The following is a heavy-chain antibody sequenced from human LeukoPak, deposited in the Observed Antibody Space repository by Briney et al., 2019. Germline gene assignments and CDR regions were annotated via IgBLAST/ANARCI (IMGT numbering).Heavy chain of an antibody. J-gene: IGHJ4*02. CDR2: ISYDGSNK. CDR1: GFTFSSYG. V-gene: IGHV3-30*18. CDR3: AKDEMITFGGVGYFDY. D-gene: IGHD3-16*01. Sequence: TGGSLRLSCAASGFTFSSYGMHWVRQAPGKGLEWVAVISYDGSNKYYADSVKGRFTISRDNSKNTLYLQMNSLRAEDTAVYYCAKDEMITFGGVGYFDYWGQGTLVTVSS.